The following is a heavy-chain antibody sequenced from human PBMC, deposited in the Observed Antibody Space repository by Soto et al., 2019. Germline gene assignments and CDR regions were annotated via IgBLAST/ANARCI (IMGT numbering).Heavy chain of an antibody. J-gene: IGHJ6*02. CDR2: IIPLFDRA. CDR3: VRVYGSGSYPYYYYGMDV. Sequence: SVKVSCKASGGTIRSYAISWVRQAPGQGLEWMGGIIPLFDRANYAQKFQGRVTITADESTNTAYMELSSLKSEDTAVYYCVRVYGSGSYPYYYYGMDVWGQGTTVTVSS. D-gene: IGHD3-10*01. V-gene: IGHV1-69*13. CDR1: GGTIRSYA.